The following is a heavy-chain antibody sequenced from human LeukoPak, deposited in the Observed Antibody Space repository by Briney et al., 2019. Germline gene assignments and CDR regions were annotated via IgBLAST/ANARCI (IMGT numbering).Heavy chain of an antibody. J-gene: IGHJ5*02. Sequence: PGGSLRLSCAASGFTFSSYSMNWVRQAPGEGLEWVSSISSSSSYIYYADSVKGRFTISRDNAKNSLYLQMNSLRAEDTAVYYCAREYELAVAGWFDPWGRGTLVTVSS. D-gene: IGHD6-19*01. CDR1: GFTFSSYS. CDR3: AREYELAVAGWFDP. CDR2: ISSSSSYI. V-gene: IGHV3-21*01.